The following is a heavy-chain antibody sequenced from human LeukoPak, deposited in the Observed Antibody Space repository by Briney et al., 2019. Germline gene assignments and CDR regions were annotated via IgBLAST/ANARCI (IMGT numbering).Heavy chain of an antibody. D-gene: IGHD2-2*01. CDR1: GGSFSGYY. CDR3: ARVALRGIVVRGTNWFDP. J-gene: IGHJ5*02. Sequence: SETLSLXCAVYGGSFSGYYWSWIRQPPGKGLEWIGDINHSGSTNYNPSLKSRVTISVDTSKNQFSLKLSSVTAADTAVYYCARVALRGIVVRGTNWFDPWGQGTLVTVSS. CDR2: INHSGST. V-gene: IGHV4-34*01.